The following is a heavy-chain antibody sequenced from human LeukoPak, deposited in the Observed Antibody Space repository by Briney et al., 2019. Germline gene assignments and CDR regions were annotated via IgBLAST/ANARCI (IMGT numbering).Heavy chain of an antibody. CDR1: GYTFTGYY. J-gene: IGHJ5*02. D-gene: IGHD3-3*01. V-gene: IGHV1-2*06. CDR2: INPNSGGT. CDR3: ARGRLRFLEWSSLFDP. Sequence: VASVKVSCKASGYTFTGYYMHWVRQAPGQGLEWMGRINPNSGGTNYEQKFQGRVTMTRDTSISTAYMELSRLRSDDTAVYYCARGRLRFLEWSSLFDPWGQGALVTVSS.